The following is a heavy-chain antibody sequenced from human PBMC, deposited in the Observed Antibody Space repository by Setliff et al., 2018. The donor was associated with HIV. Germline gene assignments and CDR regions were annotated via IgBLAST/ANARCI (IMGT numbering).Heavy chain of an antibody. CDR3: ARSNSIKGYSYGPDAFDI. V-gene: IGHV4-59*01. CDR2: IFYSGST. D-gene: IGHD5-18*01. Sequence: PSETLSLTCTVSGGSISSSYWSWIRQPPGKGLEWIGYIFYSGSTNYNPSLKIRVTISVDTSKNQFSLKLSSVTPADTAVYYCARSNSIKGYSYGPDAFDIWGQGTMVT. CDR1: GGSISSSY. J-gene: IGHJ3*02.